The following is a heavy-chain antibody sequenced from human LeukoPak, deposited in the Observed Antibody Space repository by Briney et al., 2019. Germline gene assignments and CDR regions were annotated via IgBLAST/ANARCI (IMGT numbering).Heavy chain of an antibody. CDR2: IYHSGST. CDR3: ARTSIAARRANAFDI. J-gene: IGHJ3*02. Sequence: SQTLSLTCTVSGGSISSGDYYWSWIRQHPGKGLEWIGYIYHSGSTYYNPSLKSRVTISVDRSKNQFSLKLSSVTAADTAVYYCARTSIAARRANAFDIWGQGTMVTVSS. CDR1: GGSISSGDYY. D-gene: IGHD6-6*01. V-gene: IGHV4-30-2*01.